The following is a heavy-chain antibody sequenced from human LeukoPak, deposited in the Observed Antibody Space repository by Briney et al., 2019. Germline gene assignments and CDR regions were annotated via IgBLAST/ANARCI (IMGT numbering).Heavy chain of an antibody. V-gene: IGHV3-74*01. CDR3: ARADLRGYSLDY. J-gene: IGHJ4*02. CDR2: INTDGSST. Sequence: PGGSLRLSCAASGFTFSSHWMQWVRQAPGKGQVWVSRINTDGSSTSYADSVKGRFTISRENAKNSLYLQMNSLRAGDTAVYYCARADLRGYSLDYWGQGTLVTVSS. D-gene: IGHD5-18*01. CDR1: GFTFSSHW.